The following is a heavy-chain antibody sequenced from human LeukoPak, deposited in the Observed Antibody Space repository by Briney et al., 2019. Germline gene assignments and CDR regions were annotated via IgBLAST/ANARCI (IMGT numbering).Heavy chain of an antibody. J-gene: IGHJ4*02. D-gene: IGHD2/OR15-2a*01. CDR3: ARAGNTVIVSEY. V-gene: IGHV3-30*04. CDR1: GFTFDIYA. Sequence: GGSLRLSCTASGFTFDIYAMHWVRQAPGKGLEWVAVILYDGGNKYYADSVKGRFTISRDNSKNTLYLQMNSLRAEDTAVYYCARAGNTVIVSEYWGQGTLVTVSS. CDR2: ILYDGGNK.